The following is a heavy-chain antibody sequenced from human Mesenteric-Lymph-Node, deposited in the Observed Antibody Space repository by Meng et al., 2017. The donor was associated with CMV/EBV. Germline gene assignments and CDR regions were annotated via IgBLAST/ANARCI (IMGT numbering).Heavy chain of an antibody. J-gene: IGHJ5*02. Sequence: SETLSLTCTVSGGSISSSSYYWGWIRQPPGKGLEWIGTIYSSGSTYYNPSLKSRVTASVDTSKNQFSLKLNSVTAADTAVYYCARNFWSGDNWFDPWGQGTLVTVSS. CDR2: IYSSGST. V-gene: IGHV4-39*07. CDR1: GGSISSSSYY. CDR3: ARNFWSGDNWFDP. D-gene: IGHD3-3*01.